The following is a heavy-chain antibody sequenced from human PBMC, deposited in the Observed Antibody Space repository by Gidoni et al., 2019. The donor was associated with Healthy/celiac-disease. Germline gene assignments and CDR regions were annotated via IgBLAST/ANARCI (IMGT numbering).Heavy chain of an antibody. CDR3: AKDWGLLSYYFDY. D-gene: IGHD3-10*01. Sequence: QVQLVESGGGVVQPGRSLRLSWAASGFTFSSYGMHWVRQAPGKGREWVAVISYDGSNKYYADSVKGRFTISRDNSKNTLYLQMNSLRAEDTAVYYCAKDWGLLSYYFDYWGQGTLVTVSS. J-gene: IGHJ4*02. CDR1: GFTFSSYG. V-gene: IGHV3-30*18. CDR2: ISYDGSNK.